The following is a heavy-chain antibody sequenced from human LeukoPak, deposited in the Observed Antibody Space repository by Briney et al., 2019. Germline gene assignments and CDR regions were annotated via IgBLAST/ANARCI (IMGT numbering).Heavy chain of an antibody. CDR1: GFTFSSYS. Sequence: GGSLRLSCAASGFTFSSYSMNWVRQAPGKGLEWVSYISSSSSTIYYADSVKGRFTISRDNAKNSLYLQMNSLRAEDTAVYYCAREIVLMVYATRRDAFDIWGQGTMVTVSS. CDR2: ISSSSSTI. CDR3: AREIVLMVYATRRDAFDI. D-gene: IGHD2-8*01. J-gene: IGHJ3*02. V-gene: IGHV3-48*04.